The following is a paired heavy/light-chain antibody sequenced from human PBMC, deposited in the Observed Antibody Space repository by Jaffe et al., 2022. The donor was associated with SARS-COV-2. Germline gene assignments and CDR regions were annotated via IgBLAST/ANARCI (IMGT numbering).Heavy chain of an antibody. CDR1: GYTFTGYY. CDR3: ARDFFRRDGYTNGHWYFDL. D-gene: IGHD2-8*01. Sequence: QGQLVQSGAEVKKPGASVKVSCKASGYTFTGYYMHWVRQAPGQGLEYMGWMNPHSGGTNYAQKFQGRVTLTRDTSISTAYMELSSLRSDDTAVYYCARDFFRRDGYTNGHWYFDLWGRGTLVTVSS. CDR2: MNPHSGGT. J-gene: IGHJ2*01. V-gene: IGHV1-2*02.
Light chain of an antibody. Sequence: DIVMTQSPDSLAVSLGERATINCKSSQSVLYRPNNNNYLGWYQQKPGQPPKLLIYWASTRESGVPDRFSGSGSGTDFTLTISSLQAEDVAVYYCQQYYSSPPAFGGGTKVEIK. CDR2: WAS. J-gene: IGKJ4*01. V-gene: IGKV4-1*01. CDR1: QSVLYRPNNNNY. CDR3: QQYYSSPPA.